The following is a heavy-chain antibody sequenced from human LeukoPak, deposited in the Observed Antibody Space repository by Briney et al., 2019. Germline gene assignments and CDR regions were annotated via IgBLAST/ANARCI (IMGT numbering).Heavy chain of an antibody. CDR2: NYPGDYDT. V-gene: IGHV5-51*01. D-gene: IGHD2-15*01. Sequence: PGEALKISCKGSGYSFTSYWIGWVRQMPGKGLEWMGINYPGDYDTRYSPSFQGQVTLPADKSISTAYLQWSSLKASDTAMYYCARLRGLGVAATAFDIWGQGAMVTVSS. J-gene: IGHJ3*02. CDR1: GYSFTSYW. CDR3: ARLRGLGVAATAFDI.